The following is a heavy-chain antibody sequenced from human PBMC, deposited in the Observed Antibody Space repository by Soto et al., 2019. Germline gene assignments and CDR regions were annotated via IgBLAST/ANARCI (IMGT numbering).Heavy chain of an antibody. CDR1: GFTFRSYA. CDR3: ARDLSVAGPDY. D-gene: IGHD6-19*01. J-gene: IGHJ4*02. V-gene: IGHV3-30*03. CDR2: ISYDESDK. Sequence: LRLSCAASGFTFRSYAMHWVRQAPGKGLEWVAVISYDESDKYYADSLKGRFTISRDNPKNTLYLQMNSLRGEDTAVYYCARDLSVAGPDYWGQGTLVTVSS.